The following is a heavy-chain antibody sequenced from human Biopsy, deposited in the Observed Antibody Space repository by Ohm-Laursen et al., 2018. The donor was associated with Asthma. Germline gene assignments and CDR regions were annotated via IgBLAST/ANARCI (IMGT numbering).Heavy chain of an antibody. CDR1: GYIFTGFY. V-gene: IGHV1-3*04. Sequence: ASVKVSCKASGYIFTGFYMHWMRQAPGQRLEWMGWVNTGNGDTKYSQKFQGRVTITRDTSASTAYMELRSLRSEDTATYYCARTYYDFLTGQVKDVFGVWGQGTMVTVSS. J-gene: IGHJ3*01. CDR3: ARTYYDFLTGQVKDVFGV. D-gene: IGHD3-9*01. CDR2: VNTGNGDT.